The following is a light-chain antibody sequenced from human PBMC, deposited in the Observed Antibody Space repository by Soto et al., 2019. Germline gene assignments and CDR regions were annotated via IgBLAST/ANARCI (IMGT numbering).Light chain of an antibody. CDR1: SSDVGTYNY. J-gene: IGLJ2*01. Sequence: QSVLTQPRSVSASPGQSVTISCTGISSDVGTYNYVSWYQQHPGKAPKLIIYDVDNRPSGVPDRFSGSKSGNTASLTISGLQAEDEGDYYCCSYVDTYVGLGGGTKLTVL. CDR3: CSYVDTYVG. V-gene: IGLV2-11*01. CDR2: DVD.